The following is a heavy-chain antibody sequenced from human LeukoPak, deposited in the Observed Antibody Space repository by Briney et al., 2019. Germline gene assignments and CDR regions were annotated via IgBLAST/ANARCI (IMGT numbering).Heavy chain of an antibody. Sequence: PGGSLRLSCAASGFTFRSYAMSWVRQAPGKGLEWVSVIYSGGSTYYADSVKGRFTISRDNSKNTLYLQMNSLRAEDTAVYYCARGWRGIAAAGTFDPWGQGTLVTVSS. CDR2: IYSGGST. J-gene: IGHJ5*02. D-gene: IGHD6-13*01. CDR3: ARGWRGIAAAGTFDP. V-gene: IGHV3-66*01. CDR1: GFTFRSYA.